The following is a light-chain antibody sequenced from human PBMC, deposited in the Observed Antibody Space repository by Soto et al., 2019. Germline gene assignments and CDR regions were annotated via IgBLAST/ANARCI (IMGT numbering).Light chain of an antibody. CDR1: QTVPSR. CDR3: QQYGDSPWT. V-gene: IGKV3-20*01. J-gene: IGKJ1*01. Sequence: EIVLTQSPATLSVSPGEGVTLSFXASQTVPSRIAWYQQRPGQTPSLLRYGASTRATGSPDRFSGSGSGTHFTLTISRLEPGDFAVYYCQQYGDSPWTFGQGTKVDIK. CDR2: GAS.